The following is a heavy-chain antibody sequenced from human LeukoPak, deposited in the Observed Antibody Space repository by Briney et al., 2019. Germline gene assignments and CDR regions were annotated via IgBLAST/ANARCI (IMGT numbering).Heavy chain of an antibody. D-gene: IGHD1-26*01. CDR2: IIPIFGTA. CDR1: GGTFSSYA. Sequence: VASVKVSCKASGGTFSSYAISWVRQAPGQGLEWMGGIIPIFGTANYAQKFQGRVTITADKSTSTAYMELSSLRSEDTAVYYCARALVTDEWAPYYFDYWGQGTLVTVSS. J-gene: IGHJ4*02. V-gene: IGHV1-69*06. CDR3: ARALVTDEWAPYYFDY.